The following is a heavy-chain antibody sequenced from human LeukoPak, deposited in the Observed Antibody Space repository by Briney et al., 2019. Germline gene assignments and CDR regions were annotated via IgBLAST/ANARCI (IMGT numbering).Heavy chain of an antibody. J-gene: IGHJ4*02. CDR1: GGSISSSSYY. D-gene: IGHD3-3*01. CDR2: IYYSGST. CDR3: ARVRSGYYYVDY. Sequence: SETLSLTCTVSGGSISSSSYYWGWIRQPPGKGLEWIGSIYYSGSTYYNPSLKSRVTISVDTSKNQFSLKLSSVTAADTAVYYCARVRSGYYYVDYWGQGTLVTVSS. V-gene: IGHV4-39*07.